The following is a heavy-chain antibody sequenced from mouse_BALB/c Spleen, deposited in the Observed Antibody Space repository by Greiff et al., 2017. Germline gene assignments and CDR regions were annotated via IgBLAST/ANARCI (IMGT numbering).Heavy chain of an antibody. D-gene: IGHD1-2*01. CDR1: GFNIKDTY. CDR3: ARSFTTATWFAY. V-gene: IGHV14-3*02. CDR2: IDPANGNT. Sequence: VQLQQSGAELVKPGASVKLSCTASGFNIKDTYMHWVKQRPEQGLEWIGRIDPANGNTKYDPKFQGKATITADTSSNTAYLQLSSLTSEDTAVYYCARSFTTATWFAYWGQGTLGTVSA. J-gene: IGHJ3*01.